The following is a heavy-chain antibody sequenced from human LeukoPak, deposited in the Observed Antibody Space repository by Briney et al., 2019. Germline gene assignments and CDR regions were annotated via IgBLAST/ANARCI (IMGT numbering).Heavy chain of an antibody. Sequence: PGGSLRLSCAASGFTVSSNYMSWVRQAPGKGLEWVSVTYSGGSTYYADSVKGRFTISRDNSKNTLYLQMNSLRAEDTAVYYCARDTLSGWLNWFDPWGQGTLVTVSS. V-gene: IGHV3-53*01. CDR2: TYSGGST. CDR1: GFTVSSNY. CDR3: ARDTLSGWLNWFDP. J-gene: IGHJ5*02. D-gene: IGHD6-19*01.